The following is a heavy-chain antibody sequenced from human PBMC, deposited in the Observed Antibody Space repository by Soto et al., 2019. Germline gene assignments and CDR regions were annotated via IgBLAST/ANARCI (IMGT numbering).Heavy chain of an antibody. CDR1: GFTFSSYA. CDR2: ISYDGSNK. V-gene: IGHV3-30-3*01. Sequence: GGSLRLSCAASGFTFSSYAMHWVRQAPGKGLEWVAVISYDGSNKYYADSVKGRFTISRDNSKNTLYLQMNSLRAEDTAVYYCARDGRRGIRDYYYYYGMDVWGQGTTVTVS. D-gene: IGHD2-15*01. J-gene: IGHJ6*02. CDR3: ARDGRRGIRDYYYYYGMDV.